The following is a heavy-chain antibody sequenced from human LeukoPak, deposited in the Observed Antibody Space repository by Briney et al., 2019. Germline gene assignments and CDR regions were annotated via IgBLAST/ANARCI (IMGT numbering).Heavy chain of an antibody. CDR2: INAGNGDA. CDR3: GKSAPSGFGP. CDR1: GYTFTTYA. V-gene: IGHV1-3*01. J-gene: IGHJ5*02. Sequence: VSVKVSCKASGYTFTTYAIHWVRQAPGRSLEWMGRINAGNGDAKYSQNFHDRITITRDTSASTVYMELTSLRSEDTAVYYCGKSAPSGFGPWGQGTLVTVSS.